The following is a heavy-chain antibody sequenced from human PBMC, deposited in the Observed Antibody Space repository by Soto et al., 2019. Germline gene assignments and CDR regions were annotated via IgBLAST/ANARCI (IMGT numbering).Heavy chain of an antibody. V-gene: IGHV3-33*01. CDR3: ASLEFDY. J-gene: IGHJ4*02. Sequence: QVQLVESGGGVVQPGGSLRLSCAASGITFSSYGMHWVRQAPGKGLEWVSLIWYDGSKKYYADSVKGRFTFSRDNSKNTLYLQMNSLRAEDTAVYYCASLEFDYWGQGTLVTVSS. CDR2: IWYDGSKK. CDR1: GITFSSYG.